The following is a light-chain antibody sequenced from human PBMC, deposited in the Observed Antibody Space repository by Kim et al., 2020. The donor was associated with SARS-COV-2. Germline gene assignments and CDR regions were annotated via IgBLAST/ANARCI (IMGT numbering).Light chain of an antibody. J-gene: IGKJ4*01. V-gene: IGKV3-11*01. CDR2: HTS. Sequence: EIVLTQSPATLSLSPGERATLSCTASQTINSYLACYHQKPGHAPRLLIYHTSSRATGIPARFSGSESGTDFTLTVSSLEPEDFAVYYCQQGTTFGGGTKVDIK. CDR3: QQGTT. CDR1: QTINSY.